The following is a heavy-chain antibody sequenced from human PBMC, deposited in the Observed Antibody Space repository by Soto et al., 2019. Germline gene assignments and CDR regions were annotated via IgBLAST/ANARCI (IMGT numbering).Heavy chain of an antibody. V-gene: IGHV1-24*01. Sequence: ASVNVSCKFSGYTLTELSMHWGRQAPGKGLEWMGGFDPEDGETIYAQKFQGRVTMTEDTSTDTAYMELSSLRSEDTAVYYCATGQGLVAHRFDYWGQGTLVTVSS. J-gene: IGHJ4*02. D-gene: IGHD2-2*01. CDR1: GYTLTELS. CDR3: ATGQGLVAHRFDY. CDR2: FDPEDGET.